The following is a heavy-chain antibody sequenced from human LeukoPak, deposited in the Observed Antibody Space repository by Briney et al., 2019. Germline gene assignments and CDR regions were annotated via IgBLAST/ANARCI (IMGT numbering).Heavy chain of an antibody. CDR1: GGTFSSYA. CDR3: ARVQRDGYSD. Sequence: EASVKVSCKASGGTFSSYAISWVRQAPGQGLEWMGGIIPIFGTANYAQKSQGRVTITADESTSTAYMELSSLRSEDTAVYYCARVQRDGYSDWGQGTLVTVSS. V-gene: IGHV1-69*13. CDR2: IIPIFGTA. J-gene: IGHJ4*02. D-gene: IGHD5-24*01.